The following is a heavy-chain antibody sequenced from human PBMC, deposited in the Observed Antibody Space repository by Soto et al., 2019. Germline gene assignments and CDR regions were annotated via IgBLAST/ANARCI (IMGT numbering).Heavy chain of an antibody. Sequence: SETLSLTCTVSGGSGRSDGYYWSWIRQPPGKGLEWIGFVSYSGNTKYNPSLRSRVSISLDTSKKQLSLKLSSVTPADTAVYYCAIEMPTDGYDFASGRIDLWGQGTTVTVSS. CDR3: AIEMPTDGYDFASGRIDL. CDR2: VSYSGNT. V-gene: IGHV4-61*08. D-gene: IGHD5-12*01. J-gene: IGHJ6*02. CDR1: GGSGRSDGYY.